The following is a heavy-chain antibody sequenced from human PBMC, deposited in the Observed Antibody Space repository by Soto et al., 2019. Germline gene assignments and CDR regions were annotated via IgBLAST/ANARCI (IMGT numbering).Heavy chain of an antibody. CDR3: ASHYDSSGYYYDY. J-gene: IGHJ4*02. CDR1: GGSISSGGYS. CDR2: IYHSGST. V-gene: IGHV4-30-2*01. Sequence: QLQLQESGSGLVKPSQTLSLTCAVSGGSISSGGYSWSWIRQPPGKGLEWIGYIYHSGSTYYNPSLKSRVNISVDRSKIQFSLKLSSVTAADTAVYYCASHYDSSGYYYDYWGQGTLVTVSS. D-gene: IGHD3-22*01.